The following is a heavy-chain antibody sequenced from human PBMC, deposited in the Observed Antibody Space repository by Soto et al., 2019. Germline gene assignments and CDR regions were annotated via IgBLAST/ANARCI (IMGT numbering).Heavy chain of an antibody. V-gene: IGHV4-59*01. CDR3: ARESFGSGSYYRGRAFDY. D-gene: IGHD3-10*01. J-gene: IGHJ4*02. Sequence: PSETLSLTCTVSVGSISSYYWSLIRQPPGKGLECIWYIYYSGSTNYNPSLKSRVTISVYTSKNQFSLKLSSVTAADTAVYYCARESFGSGSYYRGRAFDYWGKGSMLTVSS. CDR2: IYYSGST. CDR1: VGSISSYY.